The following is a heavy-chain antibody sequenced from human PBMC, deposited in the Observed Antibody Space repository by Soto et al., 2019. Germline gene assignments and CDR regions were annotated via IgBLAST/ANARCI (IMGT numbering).Heavy chain of an antibody. CDR1: GFTFSSYG. Sequence: QVQLVESGGGVVQPGRSLRLSCAASGFTFSSYGMHWVRQAPGKGLEWVAVIWYDGSNKYYADSVKGRFTISRDNSKNTLYLQMNSLRAEDTAVYYCARDGVAVAGHYYYGMDVWGQGTTVTVSS. CDR3: ARDGVAVAGHYYYGMDV. D-gene: IGHD6-19*01. J-gene: IGHJ6*02. CDR2: IWYDGSNK. V-gene: IGHV3-33*01.